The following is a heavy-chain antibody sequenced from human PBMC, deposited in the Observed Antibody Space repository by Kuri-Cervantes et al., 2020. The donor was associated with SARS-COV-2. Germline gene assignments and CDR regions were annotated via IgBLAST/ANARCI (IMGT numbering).Heavy chain of an antibody. Sequence: SVKVSCKASAYTSSSYGTSWVRQAPGQGLEWMGWISAYNGNTNYAQKLQGRVTMTTDTYTSTAYMELRSLRSDDTAVYYCARDGGIAAATSEGAFDIWGQGTMVTVSS. CDR2: ISAYNGNT. V-gene: IGHV1-18*01. J-gene: IGHJ3*02. CDR1: AYTSSSYG. CDR3: ARDGGIAAATSEGAFDI. D-gene: IGHD6-13*01.